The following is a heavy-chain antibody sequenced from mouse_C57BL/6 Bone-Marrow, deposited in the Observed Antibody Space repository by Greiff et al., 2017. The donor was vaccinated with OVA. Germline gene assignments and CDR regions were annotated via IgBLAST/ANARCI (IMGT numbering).Heavy chain of an antibody. Sequence: VMLVESGPELVKPGASVKISCKASGYAFSSSWMNWVKQRPGKGLEWIGRIYPGDGDTNYNGKFKGKATLTADKSSSTAYMQLSSLTSEDSAVYFWARCPLLCRYAMDYWGQGTSVTVSS. V-gene: IGHV1-82*01. CDR3: ARCPLLCRYAMDY. CDR2: IYPGDGDT. D-gene: IGHD2-10*01. J-gene: IGHJ4*01. CDR1: GYAFSSSW.